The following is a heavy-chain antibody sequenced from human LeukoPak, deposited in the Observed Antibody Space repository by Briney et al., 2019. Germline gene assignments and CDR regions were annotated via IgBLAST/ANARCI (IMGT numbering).Heavy chain of an antibody. CDR2: IYSNNIT. J-gene: IGHJ5*02. Sequence: GGSLRLSCAASGFTVSSNYMTWVRQAPGKGLEWVSVIYSNNITFYADSVKGRFTISRDNAVNSMFLQMNSVRVEDTAVYYCASADSGRNSFGPWGQGTLVTVSS. CDR3: ASADSGRNSFGP. V-gene: IGHV3-53*01. D-gene: IGHD6-19*01. CDR1: GFTVSSNY.